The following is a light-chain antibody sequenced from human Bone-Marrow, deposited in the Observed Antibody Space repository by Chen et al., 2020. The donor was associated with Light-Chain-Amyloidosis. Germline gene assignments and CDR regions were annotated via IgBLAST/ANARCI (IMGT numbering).Light chain of an antibody. V-gene: IGLV1-40*01. CDR2: GNS. J-gene: IGLJ1*01. CDR3: QSYDSSLSGYV. CDR1: SSNIGAGYD. Sequence: QSVLTQPPSVSGAPGQRVTISCTGSSSNIGAGYDVHWYQQLPGTGPKLLIYGNSNRPSGVPDRCSGSKSGTSASLAITGLQAEDEADYYCQSYDSSLSGYVFGTGTKVTVL.